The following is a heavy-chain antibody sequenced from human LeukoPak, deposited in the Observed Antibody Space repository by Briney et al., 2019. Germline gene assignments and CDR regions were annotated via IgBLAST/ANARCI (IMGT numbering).Heavy chain of an antibody. J-gene: IGHJ4*02. CDR3: ARSPSSDY. CDR1: GLTVSSNY. CDR2: IYSGGST. D-gene: IGHD2-2*01. Sequence: GGSLRLSCAASGLTVSSNYMSWVRQAPGKGLEWVSVIYSGGSTYFSDSVKGRFTISRDNSKNTLYLQMNSLRAEDTAVYYCARSPSSDYWGQGTLVTVSS. V-gene: IGHV3-66*01.